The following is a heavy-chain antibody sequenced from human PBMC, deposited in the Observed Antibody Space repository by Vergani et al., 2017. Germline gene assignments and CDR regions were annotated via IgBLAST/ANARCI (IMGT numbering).Heavy chain of an antibody. J-gene: IGHJ4*02. Sequence: VQLVQSGAEVKKPGSSVKVSCKASGGTFSSYAISWVRQAPGQGLEWMGRIIPIFGTANYAQKFQGRVTITADESTSTAYMELSSLRSEDTAVYYCARDRRDGYNTPLYYFDYWGQGTLVTVSS. CDR1: GGTFSSYA. CDR3: ARDRRDGYNTPLYYFDY. D-gene: IGHD5-24*01. V-gene: IGHV1-69*18. CDR2: IIPIFGTA.